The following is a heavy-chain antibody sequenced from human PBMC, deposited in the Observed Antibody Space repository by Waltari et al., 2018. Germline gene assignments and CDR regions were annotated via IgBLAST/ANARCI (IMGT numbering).Heavy chain of an antibody. CDR2: NSTSVSA. CDR1: GGSISNYS. CDR3: AREVRRDGFNYLDY. V-gene: IGHV4-4*07. D-gene: IGHD5-12*01. J-gene: IGHJ4*02. Sequence: QEQLQESGPGLVKPSETLSLTCSFPGGSISNYSWSWIRQPAGKGLEWVGRNSTSVSANKSPPLKSRVTMSVDTSKNQFSLKLNSVTAADTAVYYCAREVRRDGFNYLDYWGQGTLVTVSS.